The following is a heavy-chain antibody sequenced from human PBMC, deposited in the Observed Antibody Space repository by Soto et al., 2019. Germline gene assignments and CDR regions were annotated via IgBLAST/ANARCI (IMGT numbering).Heavy chain of an antibody. CDR3: ARDGPYYYASRMDV. Sequence: EVQLVESGGGLVQPGGSLRLSCAASGIPVSSNYMTWVRQARGKGLEWVSVLHSGGDTYYANSVKGRFTISRHDSTNTLFLQMNSLTPEDTAVYYCARDGPYYYASRMDVWGQGTTVSVSS. CDR1: GIPVSSNY. V-gene: IGHV3-53*04. CDR2: LHSGGDT. J-gene: IGHJ6*02. D-gene: IGHD3-10*01.